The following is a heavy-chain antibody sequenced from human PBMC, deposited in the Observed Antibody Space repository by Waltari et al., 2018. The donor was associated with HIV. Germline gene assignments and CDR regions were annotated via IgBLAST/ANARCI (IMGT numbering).Heavy chain of an antibody. CDR3: ARARSYDNGAIDY. CDR1: GYTFTSYA. D-gene: IGHD5-18*01. J-gene: IGHJ4*02. CDR2: INAGNGNT. V-gene: IGHV1-3*01. Sequence: QVQLVQSGAEVKKPGASVKVYCKASGYTFTSYAMHWVRQAPGQRLEWMGWINAGNGNTKYSQKFQGRVTITRDTSASTAYMELSSLRSEDTAVYYCARARSYDNGAIDYWGQGTLVTVSS.